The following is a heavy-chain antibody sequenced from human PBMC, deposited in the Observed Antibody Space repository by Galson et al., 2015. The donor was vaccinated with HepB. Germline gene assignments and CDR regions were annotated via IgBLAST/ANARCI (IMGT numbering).Heavy chain of an antibody. D-gene: IGHD1-26*01. J-gene: IGHJ4*02. CDR2: ISSSRSYM. Sequence: SLRLSCAASGFTLSSYSMNWVRQAPGKGLEWVSSISSSRSYMYYADSVKGRFTISRDNAKNSLYLQMNSLRAEDTAAYYCARGGSGSYFFDYWGQGTLVTVSS. V-gene: IGHV3-21*01. CDR3: ARGGSGSYFFDY. CDR1: GFTLSSYS.